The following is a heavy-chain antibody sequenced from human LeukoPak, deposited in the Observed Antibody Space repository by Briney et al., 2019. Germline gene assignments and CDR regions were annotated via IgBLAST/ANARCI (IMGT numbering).Heavy chain of an antibody. Sequence: PGGSLRLSCAASGFTFSNYWMSWVRQAPGKGLEWVANIKQDGSEKYYVDSVKGRFTISRDNAKNSLYLQINSLRAEDTAMYYCARDKIQYYYDSSGRNWFDPWGQGTLVAVSS. V-gene: IGHV3-7*01. J-gene: IGHJ5*02. D-gene: IGHD3-22*01. CDR2: IKQDGSEK. CDR3: ARDKIQYYYDSSGRNWFDP. CDR1: GFTFSNYW.